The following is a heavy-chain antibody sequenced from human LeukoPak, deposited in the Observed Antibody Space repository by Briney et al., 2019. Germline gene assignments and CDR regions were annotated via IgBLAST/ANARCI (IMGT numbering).Heavy chain of an antibody. D-gene: IGHD3-10*01. V-gene: IGHV1-3*01. CDR2: INAGNGNT. Sequence: SVSLSYGSSGYTFTIYSMQWVPHASGQTREWVIYINAGNGNTKYSQKFQGSVTITRDTSASTAYMELSSLRSEDTAVYYCAREAEGGSGSLYFDYWGQGTLVTVSS. CDR3: AREAEGGSGSLYFDY. J-gene: IGHJ4*02. CDR1: GYTFTIYS.